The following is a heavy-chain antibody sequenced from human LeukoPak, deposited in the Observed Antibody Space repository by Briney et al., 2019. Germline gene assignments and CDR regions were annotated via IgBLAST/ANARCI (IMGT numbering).Heavy chain of an antibody. CDR1: GFASSSYW. CDR2: INGDGSST. D-gene: IGHD1-26*01. Sequence: PGGSLRLSCAASGFASSSYWMHWVRQAPGKGLVWVSRINGDGSSTTYADSVKGRFTISRDNAKNTLYLQMNSVRAEDTAVYFCARGLESGSYYTLGYWGQGTLVTVSS. V-gene: IGHV3-74*01. J-gene: IGHJ4*02. CDR3: ARGLESGSYYTLGY.